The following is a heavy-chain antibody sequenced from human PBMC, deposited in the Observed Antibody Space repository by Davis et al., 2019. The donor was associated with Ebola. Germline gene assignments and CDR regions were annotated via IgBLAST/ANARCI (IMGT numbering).Heavy chain of an antibody. CDR2: ISGSGGTT. D-gene: IGHD2-2*01. J-gene: IGHJ6*03. CDR1: GFTFSKYD. CDR3: TTDVVPAATRGVYYLYYYMDA. V-gene: IGHV3-23*01. Sequence: GGSLRLSCAASGFTFSKYDMTWVRQAPGKGLEWVSVISGSGGTTYYADSVKGRFTISRDDSESTLYLQLNSLTAEDTAVYYCTTDVVPAATRGVYYLYYYMDAWGKGTTVTVSS.